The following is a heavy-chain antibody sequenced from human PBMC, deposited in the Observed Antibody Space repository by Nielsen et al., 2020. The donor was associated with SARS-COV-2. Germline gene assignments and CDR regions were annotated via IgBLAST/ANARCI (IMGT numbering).Heavy chain of an antibody. Sequence: GESLKISCAASGFTLSGYWMSWVRQAPGEGLEWVANINSDGSEKQYVDSVRGRFTMSRDNAKNTLYLQMNGLRAEDTAVYYCARLWDDGYYFDTGPYDYWGQGTLVTVSS. CDR3: ARLWDDGYYFDTGPYDY. J-gene: IGHJ4*02. D-gene: IGHD3-22*01. CDR2: INSDGSEK. V-gene: IGHV3-7*02. CDR1: GFTLSGYW.